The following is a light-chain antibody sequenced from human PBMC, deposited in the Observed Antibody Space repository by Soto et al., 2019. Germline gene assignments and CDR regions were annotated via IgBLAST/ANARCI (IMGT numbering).Light chain of an antibody. J-gene: IGKJ5*01. CDR2: AAS. CDR3: HQSYNTPVT. V-gene: IGKV1D-8*01. CDR1: EGINGY. Sequence: ILLSLYPSLPSASPGGRVTVRCLLSEGINGYLAWYQQKPGKAPEPLIYAASTLQSGVPSRFSGSGSGTDFTLTISCLQSEDFATYYCHQSYNTPVTSCQGTRLEIK.